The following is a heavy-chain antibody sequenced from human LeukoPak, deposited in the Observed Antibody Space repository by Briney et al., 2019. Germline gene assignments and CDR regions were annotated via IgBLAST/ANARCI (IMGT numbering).Heavy chain of an antibody. J-gene: IGHJ4*02. Sequence: GGSLRLSCAASGFTFSDYYMSWIRQAPGKGLEWVSYISSSGSTLYYADSVKGRFTISRDNAKNLLFLQMNSLRAEDTAVYYCARYNSSGYFPDYWGQGTLVTVSS. D-gene: IGHD3-22*01. CDR2: ISSSGSTL. CDR1: GFTFSDYY. CDR3: ARYNSSGYFPDY. V-gene: IGHV3-11*01.